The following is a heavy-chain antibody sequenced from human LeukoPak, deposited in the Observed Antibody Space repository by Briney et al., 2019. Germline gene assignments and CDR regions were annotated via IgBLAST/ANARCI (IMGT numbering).Heavy chain of an antibody. Sequence: SETLSLTCTVSGGSISSYYWSWIRQPAGKGLEWIGRIYTSGSTNYNPSLKSRVTMSVDTSKNQFSLKLSSVTAADTAVYYCARAPVVPAAAYYYYYMDVWGKGPRSPSP. CDR1: GGSISSYY. D-gene: IGHD2-2*01. V-gene: IGHV4-4*07. CDR3: ARAPVVPAAAYYYYYMDV. CDR2: IYTSGST. J-gene: IGHJ6*03.